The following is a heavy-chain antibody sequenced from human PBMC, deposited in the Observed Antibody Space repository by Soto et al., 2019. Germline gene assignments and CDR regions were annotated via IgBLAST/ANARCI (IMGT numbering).Heavy chain of an antibody. J-gene: IGHJ4*02. CDR2: ISNDGTNT. D-gene: IGHD6-19*01. Sequence: QVQLVESGGGVVHPVRSLRLSCAASGVTFSGDGMHWLRQASGKGLEWVAVISNDGTNTYYVDSVKGRFSISRDKSKNKPNLNMDSWRVKATAVFYFAKDRVSEDSSGCAPGHWGQGPLVTVSS. V-gene: IGHV3-30*18. CDR3: AKDRVSEDSSGCAPGH. CDR1: GVTFSGDG.